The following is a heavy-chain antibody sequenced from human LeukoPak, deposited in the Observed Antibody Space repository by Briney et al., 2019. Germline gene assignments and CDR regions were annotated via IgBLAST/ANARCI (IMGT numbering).Heavy chain of an antibody. CDR3: ARDQGTREANWVYDY. Sequence: SETLSLTCTVSGGSISSSSYFWGWIRQPPGKGLEWIGTIYYSGTTYNNPSLKSRVTISVDTSKNQFSLKLSSVTAADTAVYYCARDQGTREANWVYDYWGQGTLVTVSS. V-gene: IGHV4-39*02. CDR1: GGSISSSSYF. D-gene: IGHD7-27*01. CDR2: IYYSGTT. J-gene: IGHJ4*02.